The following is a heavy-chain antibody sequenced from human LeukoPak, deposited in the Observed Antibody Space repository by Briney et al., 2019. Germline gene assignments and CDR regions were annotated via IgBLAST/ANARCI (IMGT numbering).Heavy chain of an antibody. D-gene: IGHD5-12*01. CDR2: ISPHSGET. V-gene: IGHV1-2*02. CDR1: GYSFTGYY. J-gene: IGHJ4*02. Sequence: ASVRVSCKASGYSFTGYYIHWVRQAPGQGLEWMAWISPHSGETNSTHKFQGRVALTRDTSINTAYMELTSLTSDDTAVYYCAKAHAIRPFDYWGQGTLVTVSS. CDR3: AKAHAIRPFDY.